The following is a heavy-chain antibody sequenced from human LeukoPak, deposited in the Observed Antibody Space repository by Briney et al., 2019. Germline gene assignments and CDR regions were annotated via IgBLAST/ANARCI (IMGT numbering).Heavy chain of an antibody. CDR1: GFTVSSKY. CDR3: ATIVSDSSGWYHFDH. CDR2: INSGGTT. D-gene: IGHD6-19*01. Sequence: PGGSLRLSCAASGFTVSSKYMAWVRQAPGKGLEWVSFINSGGTTNYADSVKGRFTLSRDYSKNTLNLQMNSLRAEDTAVYYCATIVSDSSGWYHFDHWGQGALVTVSS. V-gene: IGHV3-66*01. J-gene: IGHJ4*02.